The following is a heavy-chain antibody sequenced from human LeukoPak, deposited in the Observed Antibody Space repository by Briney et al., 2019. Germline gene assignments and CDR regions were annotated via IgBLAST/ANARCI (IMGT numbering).Heavy chain of an antibody. CDR2: IYYSGST. J-gene: IGHJ4*02. V-gene: IGHV4-39*07. D-gene: IGHD2-2*01. Sequence: NPSETLSLTCTVSGGSISSSSYYWGWIRQPPGKGLEWIGSIYYSGSTYYNPSLKSRVTISVDTSKNQFSLKLSSVTAADTAVYYCARDLGSTYGDYFDYWGQGTLVTVSS. CDR1: GGSISSSSYY. CDR3: ARDLGSTYGDYFDY.